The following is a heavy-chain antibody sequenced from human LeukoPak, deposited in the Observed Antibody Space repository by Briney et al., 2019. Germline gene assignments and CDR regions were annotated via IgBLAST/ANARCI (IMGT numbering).Heavy chain of an antibody. CDR1: GFTFSYYG. J-gene: IGHJ6*03. CDR2: ISDDGSKT. D-gene: IGHD6-19*01. Sequence: QPGGSLRLSCEGSGFTFSYYGIHWVRQAPGKALEWVAFISDDGSKTYYADSVKGRFSISRDNPKSTLSLQMNSLRAEDTAVYYCARDTTDPVAPLSYHMDVWGKATPVTVSS. V-gene: IGHV3-30*03. CDR3: ARDTTDPVAPLSYHMDV.